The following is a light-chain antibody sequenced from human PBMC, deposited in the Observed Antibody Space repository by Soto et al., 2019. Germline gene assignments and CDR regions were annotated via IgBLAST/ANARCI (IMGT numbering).Light chain of an antibody. CDR3: QSYDSSLSVYV. Sequence: QSVLTQPPSVSEAPGQRVTISCTGSSSNIGAGYEAHWYQQVPGTAPKLLIYENNNRPSGVPDRFSGSKSGTSASLAITGLQAEDGAEYSCQSYDSSLSVYVFGTGTKVTVL. CDR1: SSNIGAGYE. J-gene: IGLJ1*01. V-gene: IGLV1-40*01. CDR2: ENN.